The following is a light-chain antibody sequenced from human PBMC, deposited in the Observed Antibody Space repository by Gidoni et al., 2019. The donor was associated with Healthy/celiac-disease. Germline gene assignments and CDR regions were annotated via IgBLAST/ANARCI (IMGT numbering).Light chain of an antibody. CDR2: GAY. Sequence: VLTQSPGTLSLSPGERATLSCRASQSVSSSYVAWYQQKPGQAPRLLIYGAYRRATGIPDRFSGSGSGTDFTLTISRLEPEDFAVYYCQQYGSSPMYTFXQXTKLEIK. J-gene: IGKJ2*01. CDR1: QSVSSSY. V-gene: IGKV3-20*01. CDR3: QQYGSSPMYT.